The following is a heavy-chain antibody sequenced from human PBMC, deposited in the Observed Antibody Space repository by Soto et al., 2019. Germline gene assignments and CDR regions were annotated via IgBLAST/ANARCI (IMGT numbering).Heavy chain of an antibody. CDR3: AFPSRLPNY. CDR1: GFTFTDYY. D-gene: IGHD6-25*01. CDR2: ISISGTDT. Sequence: GGSLRLSCVASGFTFTDYYMNWIRQTPGKGLEWLSYISISGTDTNYADSVKGRFTISRDNAKNSIYLQMNSLRVEATAVYYCAFPSRLPNYWGQGTLVTVSS. J-gene: IGHJ4*02. V-gene: IGHV3-11*03.